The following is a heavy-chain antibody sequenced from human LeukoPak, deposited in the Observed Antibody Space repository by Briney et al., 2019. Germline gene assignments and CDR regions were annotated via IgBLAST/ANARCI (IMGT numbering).Heavy chain of an antibody. D-gene: IGHD6-13*01. CDR1: GFIFRSFS. Sequence: GGSLRLSCAASGFIFRSFSMTWVRQAPGKGLGWVASISSTSNHKYHADSVKGRFTISRDNDKNSLYLQMSSLRAEDTALYYCATRVTADSYDASDIWGQGTMVTVSS. J-gene: IGHJ3*02. CDR3: ATRVTADSYDASDI. V-gene: IGHV3-21*06. CDR2: ISSTSNHK.